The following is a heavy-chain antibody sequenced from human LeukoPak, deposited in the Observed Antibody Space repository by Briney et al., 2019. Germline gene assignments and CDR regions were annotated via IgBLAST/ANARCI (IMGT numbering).Heavy chain of an antibody. CDR2: IYHSGST. Sequence: SETLSLTCAVSGYSISSGYYWGWIRQPPGKGLEWIGSIYHSGSTYYNPSLKSRVTISVDTSKNQFSLKLRSVTAADTAVYYCARHGVGLGYFDYWGQGTLVTVSS. D-gene: IGHD3-10*01. CDR3: ARHGVGLGYFDY. V-gene: IGHV4-38-2*01. CDR1: GYSISSGYY. J-gene: IGHJ4*02.